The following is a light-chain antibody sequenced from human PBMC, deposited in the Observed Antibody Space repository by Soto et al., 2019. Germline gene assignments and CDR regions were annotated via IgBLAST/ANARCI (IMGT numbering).Light chain of an antibody. CDR3: QQTYSNLWT. V-gene: IGKV1-39*01. CDR1: QTVSRY. CDR2: AAS. J-gene: IGKJ1*01. Sequence: DIQLTHSPSSVAASGNNTVTITSRASQTVSRYLNWYQQKSGTAPKLLIYAASTLHTGVPSRFSSRGSGTDFTLTINNLQREDFADYFCQQTYSNLWTFGQGTKVDIK.